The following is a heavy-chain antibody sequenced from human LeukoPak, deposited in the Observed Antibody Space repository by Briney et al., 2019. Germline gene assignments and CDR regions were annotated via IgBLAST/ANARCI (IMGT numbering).Heavy chain of an antibody. V-gene: IGHV4-59*01. Sequence: PSETLSLTCTVSGGSISSYYWSWIRQPPGKGLEWIGYIYYSGSTNYNPSLKSRVTISVDTSKNQFSLKLSSVTAADTAVYYCARGGGSSSWYNWFDPWGQGTLVTVSS. J-gene: IGHJ5*02. D-gene: IGHD6-13*01. CDR1: GGSISSYY. CDR3: ARGGGSSSWYNWFDP. CDR2: IYYSGST.